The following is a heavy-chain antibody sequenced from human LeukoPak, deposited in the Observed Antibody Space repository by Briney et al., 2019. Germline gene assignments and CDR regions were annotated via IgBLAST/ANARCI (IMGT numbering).Heavy chain of an antibody. Sequence: PGGSLRLSCAASGFTFSSYAMSWVRQAPGKGLEWVSAISGSGGSTYYADSVKGRFTISRDNSKNTLYLQMNSLRAEDTAVYYCANPSGYCSSTSCYPFDYWGQGTLVTVSS. CDR3: ANPSGYCSSTSCYPFDY. J-gene: IGHJ4*02. CDR1: GFTFSSYA. CDR2: ISGSGGST. V-gene: IGHV3-23*01. D-gene: IGHD2-2*01.